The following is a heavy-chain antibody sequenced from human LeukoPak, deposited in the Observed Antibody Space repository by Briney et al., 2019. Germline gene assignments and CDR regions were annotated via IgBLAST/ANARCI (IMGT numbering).Heavy chain of an antibody. V-gene: IGHV3-23*01. CDR1: GFTFSSHA. Sequence: GGSLRLSCAASGFTFSSHAMAWVRQAPGKGLEWVSAIGGLGSSTYYGDSVKGRFAISRDNSKNTVYLQMDSLRVEDTAVYYCARDPGVVAFHYFDFWGQGTLITVSS. J-gene: IGHJ4*02. CDR3: ARDPGVVAFHYFDF. CDR2: IGGLGSST. D-gene: IGHD3-3*01.